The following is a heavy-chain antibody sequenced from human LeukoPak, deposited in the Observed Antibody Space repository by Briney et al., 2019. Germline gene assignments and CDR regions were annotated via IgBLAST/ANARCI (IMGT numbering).Heavy chain of an antibody. V-gene: IGHV4-39*01. D-gene: IGHD6-6*01. CDR3: ARSIAARHYYYYYMDV. CDR2: IYYSGST. CDR1: GGSISSSSYY. Sequence: SVTLSLTCTVSGGSISSSSYYWGWIRQPPGKGLEWIGSIYYSGSTYYNPSLKSRVTISVDTSKNQFSPKLSSVTAADTAVYYCARSIAARHYYYYYMDVWGKGTTVTVSS. J-gene: IGHJ6*03.